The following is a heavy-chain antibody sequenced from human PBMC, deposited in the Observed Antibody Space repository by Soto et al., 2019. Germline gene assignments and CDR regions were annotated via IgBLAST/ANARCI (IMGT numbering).Heavy chain of an antibody. CDR2: ISGSGGST. CDR3: AKDLAAVAGPSEI. J-gene: IGHJ3*02. D-gene: IGHD6-19*01. V-gene: IGHV3-23*01. Sequence: GGSLRLSCAASGFTFSSYAMSWVRQAPGKGLEWVSAISGSGGSTYYADPVKGRFTISRDNSKNTRYLQMNSLRAEDTAVYYCAKDLAAVAGPSEIWGQGTMVTVSS. CDR1: GFTFSSYA.